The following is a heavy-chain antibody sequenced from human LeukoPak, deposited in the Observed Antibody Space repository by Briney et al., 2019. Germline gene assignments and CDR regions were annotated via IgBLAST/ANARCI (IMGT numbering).Heavy chain of an antibody. V-gene: IGHV4-39*07. Sequence: SETLSLTCTVSADSISSSSYYWGWIRQPPGKGLEWIGSIYYSGSTYYSPSLKSRVTISVDTSKNQFSLKLSSVTAADTAVYYCARRDYVAFDYWGQGTLVTVSS. CDR2: IYYSGST. CDR1: ADSISSSSYY. CDR3: ARRDYVAFDY. J-gene: IGHJ4*02. D-gene: IGHD4-17*01.